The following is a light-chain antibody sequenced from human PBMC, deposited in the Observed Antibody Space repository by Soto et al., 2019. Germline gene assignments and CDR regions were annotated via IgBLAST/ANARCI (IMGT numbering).Light chain of an antibody. CDR1: QSVSRRY. J-gene: IGKJ1*01. CDR2: DES. V-gene: IGKV3D-20*01. CDR3: HQYGNSPRT. Sequence: EIVLTQSPATLSLSPGERANLTCGASQSVSRRYVAWYQQKPGLAPRLLIYDESNRATGIPDRFSGSGSGTDFTLTISRLEPEDFAVYYCHQYGNSPRTFGQGTNVEIK.